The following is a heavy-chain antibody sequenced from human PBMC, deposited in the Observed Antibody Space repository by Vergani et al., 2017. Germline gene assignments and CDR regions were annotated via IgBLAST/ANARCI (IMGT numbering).Heavy chain of an antibody. J-gene: IGHJ4*02. CDR2: INHSGST. CDR3: ATRYCSGGSCYPSLNY. V-gene: IGHV4-34*01. CDR1: GGSFSGYY. D-gene: IGHD2-15*01. Sequence: QVQLQQWGAGLLKPSETLSLTCAVYGGSFSGYYWSWIRQPPGKGLEWIGEINHSGSTNYNPSLKSRVTISVDTSKNQFSLKLSSVTAADTAGYYCATRYCSGGSCYPSLNYWGQGTLVTVSS.